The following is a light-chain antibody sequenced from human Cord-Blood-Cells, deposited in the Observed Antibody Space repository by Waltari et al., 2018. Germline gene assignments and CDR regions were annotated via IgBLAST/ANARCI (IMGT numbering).Light chain of an antibody. J-gene: IGLJ3*02. Sequence: SSELTQDPAVSVALGQTVRITCQGDSLRSSYASWYQQKPGPAPVLVNYGKNNRPSGIPDRFSGSSSGNTASLTITGAQAEDEADYYCNSRDSSGNHWVFGGGTKLTVL. CDR2: GKN. V-gene: IGLV3-19*01. CDR1: SLRSSY. CDR3: NSRDSSGNHWV.